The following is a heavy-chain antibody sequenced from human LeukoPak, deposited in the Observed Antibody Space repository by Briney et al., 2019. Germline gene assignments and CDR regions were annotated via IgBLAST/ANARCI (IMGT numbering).Heavy chain of an antibody. D-gene: IGHD1-20*01. J-gene: IGHJ6*02. CDR3: ARITSWRPYGTDV. Sequence: PGGSLRLSCAASGFTFSSYAMHWVRQAPGKGLEWVAVISYDGSNKYYADSVKGRFTISRDNAKNSLYLQMNSLRAEDTAVYYCARITSWRPYGTDVWGQGTTVTVSS. CDR1: GFTFSSYA. CDR2: ISYDGSNK. V-gene: IGHV3-30-3*01.